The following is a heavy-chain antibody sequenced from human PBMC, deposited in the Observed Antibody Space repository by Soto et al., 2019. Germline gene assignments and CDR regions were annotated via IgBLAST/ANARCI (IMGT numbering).Heavy chain of an antibody. J-gene: IGHJ4*02. D-gene: IGHD2-2*01. CDR2: IWYDGSNK. Sequence: GGSLRLSCAASGFTFSSYGMHWVRQAPGKGLEWVAVIWYDGSNKYYADSVKGRFTISRDNSKNTLYLQMNSLRAEDTAVYYCARDLSEDIVVPLPGYWGQGTLVTVSS. CDR3: ARDLSEDIVVPLPGY. CDR1: GFTFSSYG. V-gene: IGHV3-33*01.